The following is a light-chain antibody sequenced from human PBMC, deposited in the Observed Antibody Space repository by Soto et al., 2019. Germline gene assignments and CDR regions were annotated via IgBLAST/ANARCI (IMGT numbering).Light chain of an antibody. V-gene: IGKV3-11*01. J-gene: IGKJ5*01. CDR2: DAS. CDR3: QQRSNWPIT. Sequence: EIVLTQSPGTLSVSPGEGATLSCRASQSVSSDLAWYQQKPGQAPRLLIYDASNRATGIPARFSGSGSGTDFTLTISSLEPEDFAVYYCQQRSNWPITFGQGTRLEIK. CDR1: QSVSSD.